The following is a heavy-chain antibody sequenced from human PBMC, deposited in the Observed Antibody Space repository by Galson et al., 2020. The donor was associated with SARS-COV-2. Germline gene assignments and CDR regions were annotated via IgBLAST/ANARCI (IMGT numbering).Heavy chain of an antibody. CDR3: ARVMGYDILTGYYFDY. D-gene: IGHD3-9*01. CDR2: IYYSGST. CDR1: GGSISSGGYY. J-gene: IGHJ4*02. V-gene: IGHV4-31*03. Sequence: SETLSLTCTVSGGSISSGGYYWSWIRQHPGKGLEWIGYIYYSGSTYYNPSLKSRVTISVDTSKNQFSLKLSSVTAADTAVYYCARVMGYDILTGYYFDYWGQGTLVTVSS.